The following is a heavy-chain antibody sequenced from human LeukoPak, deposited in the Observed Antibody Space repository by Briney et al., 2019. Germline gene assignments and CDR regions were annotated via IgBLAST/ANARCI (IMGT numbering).Heavy chain of an antibody. D-gene: IGHD2-15*01. Sequence: QAGGSLRLSCAASGFTFNYYAMSWVRQAPGKGLEWVSTVTSAAGDTFYADSVKGRFAVSRDNSKNTLYLQMSSLSAEDTAVYYCAKDLKYRSAGTCYQYWGQGTLVTVSS. J-gene: IGHJ4*02. CDR3: AKDLKYRSAGTCYQY. CDR2: VTSAAGDT. V-gene: IGHV3-23*01. CDR1: GFTFNYYA.